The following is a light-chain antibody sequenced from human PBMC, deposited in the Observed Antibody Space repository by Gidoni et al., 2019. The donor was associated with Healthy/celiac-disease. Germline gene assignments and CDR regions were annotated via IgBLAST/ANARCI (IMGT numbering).Light chain of an antibody. CDR3: QSADSSGTYPVV. V-gene: IGLV3-25*02. CDR2: KDS. Sequence: SSDLTQPPSVSVSPGQTARTTCSGDAFPKQYAYWYQQTQGQAPVLVIYKDSERPSGIRERFSGSSSGTTVTLTISGVQAEDEDDYDCQSADSSGTYPVVFGGGTKLTVL. CDR1: AFPKQY. J-gene: IGLJ2*01.